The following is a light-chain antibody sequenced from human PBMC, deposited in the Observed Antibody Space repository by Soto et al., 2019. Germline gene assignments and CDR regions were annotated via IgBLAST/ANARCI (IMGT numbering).Light chain of an antibody. CDR2: ADS. Sequence: EIVFTQSPATLSLSPGETATLSCRASQSVSGYIGWYQQKPGQAPRLLIYADSNRETGIPAMFSGSGAGTEFTLTISSLEPEDFSVDYCQQRYNWPITFGQGTRLEIK. CDR1: QSVSGY. V-gene: IGKV3D-11*02. CDR3: QQRYNWPIT. J-gene: IGKJ5*01.